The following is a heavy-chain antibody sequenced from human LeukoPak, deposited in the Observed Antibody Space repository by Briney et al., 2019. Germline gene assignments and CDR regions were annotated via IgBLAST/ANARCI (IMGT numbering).Heavy chain of an antibody. J-gene: IGHJ4*02. V-gene: IGHV1-18*01. CDR2: INAYNGNT. D-gene: IGHD2-2*01. CDR3: ARVKCSSTSCPRDY. CDR1: GYTFTSYD. Sequence: ASVKVSCKASGYTFTSYDISWVRQAPGQGLEWMGAINAYNGNTNYAQKLQGRVTMTTDTSTSTAYMELRSLRSDDTAVYYCARVKCSSTSCPRDYWGQGTLVTVSS.